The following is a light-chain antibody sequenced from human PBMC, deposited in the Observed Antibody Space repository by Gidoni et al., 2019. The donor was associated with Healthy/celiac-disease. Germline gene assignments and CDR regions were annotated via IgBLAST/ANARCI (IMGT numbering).Light chain of an antibody. CDR3: QHYG. CDR1: QSISSW. Sequence: DIQMTQSPSTLSASVGDRVTTTCRASQSISSWLAWYQQKPGKAPKLLIYDASSLESGVPSRFSGSGSGTEFTLTISSLQPDDFATYYCQHYGFGQGTKVEIK. CDR2: DAS. J-gene: IGKJ1*01. V-gene: IGKV1-5*01.